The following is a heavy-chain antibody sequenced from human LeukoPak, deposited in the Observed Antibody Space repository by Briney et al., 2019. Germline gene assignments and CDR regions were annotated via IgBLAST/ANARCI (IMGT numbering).Heavy chain of an antibody. V-gene: IGHV1-18*04. CDR3: ARAPYCSGGSGPPPDWFAP. Sequence: ASVKVSCKASGYTFTSYGISWVRQAPGQGLEWMGWISAYNGNTNYAQKLQGRVTMTTDTSTSTAYIELRSLSPDDTAVYYCARAPYCSGGSGPPPDWFAPWGQGTLSPSPQ. CDR2: ISAYNGNT. D-gene: IGHD2-15*01. J-gene: IGHJ5*02. CDR1: GYTFTSYG.